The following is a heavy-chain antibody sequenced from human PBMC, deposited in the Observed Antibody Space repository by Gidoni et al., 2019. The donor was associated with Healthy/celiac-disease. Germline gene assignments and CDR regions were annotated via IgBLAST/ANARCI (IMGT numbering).Heavy chain of an antibody. V-gene: IGHV6-1*01. CDR2: TYYRSKWYN. Sequence: QVQLQQSGPGLVKPPQPLSLTCAISGASVSSNSAAWNWTRQSPSRGLEWLGRTYYRSKWYNDYAVSVKSRITINPDTSKNQFSLQLNSVTPEDTAVYYCARELQLERRRGMDVWGQGTTVTVSS. CDR1: GASVSSNSAA. CDR3: ARELQLERRRGMDV. J-gene: IGHJ6*02. D-gene: IGHD1-1*01.